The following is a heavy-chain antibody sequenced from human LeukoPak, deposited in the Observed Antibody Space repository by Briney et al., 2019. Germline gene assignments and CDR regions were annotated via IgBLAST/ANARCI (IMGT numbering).Heavy chain of an antibody. Sequence: HPGGSLRLSCAASGFTFSSYAMHWVRQAPGKGLEWVAVISYDGSNKYYADSVKGRFTISRDNSKNTLYLQMNSLRAEDTAVYYCARFPLSPQLRYFDWLPQGPWFDPWGQGTLVTVSS. CDR3: ARFPLSPQLRYFDWLPQGPWFDP. V-gene: IGHV3-30-3*01. D-gene: IGHD3-9*01. CDR2: ISYDGSNK. CDR1: GFTFSSYA. J-gene: IGHJ5*02.